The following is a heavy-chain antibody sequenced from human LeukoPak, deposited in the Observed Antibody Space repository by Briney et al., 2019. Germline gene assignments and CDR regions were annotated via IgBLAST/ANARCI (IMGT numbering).Heavy chain of an antibody. V-gene: IGHV3-30*04. J-gene: IGHJ6*02. CDR1: GFTFSSYA. D-gene: IGHD1-26*01. Sequence: GRSLRLSCAASGFTFSSYAMHWVRQAPGKGLEWVAVISYDGSNKYYADSVKGRFTISRDNSKNTLYLQMNSLRAEDTAVYYCASSLSAWEPPFYYGMDVWGQGTTVTVSS. CDR2: ISYDGSNK. CDR3: ASSLSAWEPPFYYGMDV.